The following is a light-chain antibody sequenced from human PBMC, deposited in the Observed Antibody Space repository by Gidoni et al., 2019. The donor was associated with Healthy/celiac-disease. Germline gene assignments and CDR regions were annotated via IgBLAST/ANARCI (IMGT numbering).Light chain of an antibody. Sequence: EIVVSQSPLSLPVTPGEPASISCRSSQSLLHSNGYNYLDLYLLKPGQSPQLLIDLGSNRASAVPDSFSGSGSGPAFPLKITRVALEVVGFYYFMQALQTPCTFXQXTKVEIK. J-gene: IGKJ1*01. CDR2: LGS. CDR3: MQALQTPCT. V-gene: IGKV2-28*01. CDR1: QSLLHSNGYNY.